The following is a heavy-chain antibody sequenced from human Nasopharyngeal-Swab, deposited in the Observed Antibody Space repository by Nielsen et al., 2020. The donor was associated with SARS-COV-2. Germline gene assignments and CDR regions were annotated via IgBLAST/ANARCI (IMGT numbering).Heavy chain of an antibody. J-gene: IGHJ6*03. D-gene: IGHD4-11*01. V-gene: IGHV3-49*02. CDR2: IRSKAYGGTT. CDR3: TRDRLAVTTYYYYYYMDV. Sequence: VRQCPGKGLEWVGFIRSKAYGGTTEYAASVKGRFTISRDDSKSIAYLQMNSLKTEDTAVYYCTRDRLAVTTYYYYYYMDVWGKG.